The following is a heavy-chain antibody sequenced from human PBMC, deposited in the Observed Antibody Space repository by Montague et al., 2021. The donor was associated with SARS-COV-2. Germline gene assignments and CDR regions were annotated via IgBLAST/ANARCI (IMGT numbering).Heavy chain of an antibody. D-gene: IGHD2-2*02. J-gene: IGHJ4*02. Sequence: TLSLTCSVSGDSISSGGYYWSWIRQLPEKGLEWIAFISYTGITFSXXXLWSRVTMSVDTSKNHFSLNLRSVTAADTAIYYCARRGDTYPNFFDYWGQGTPVTVSS. CDR2: ISYTGIT. V-gene: IGHV4-31*03. CDR3: ARRGDTYPNFFDY. CDR1: GDSISSGGYY.